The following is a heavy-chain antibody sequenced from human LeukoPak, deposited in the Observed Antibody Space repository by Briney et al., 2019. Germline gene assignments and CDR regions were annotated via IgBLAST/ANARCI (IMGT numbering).Heavy chain of an antibody. Sequence: GGSLRLSCAASGLTFSNSWMSWVRQVPGKGLEWVANIKQDGSEKYYVDSVKGRFTISRDNAKNSLYLQMNSLRAEDTAVYYCARGYDFWSGYSLVYWGQGTLVTVSS. D-gene: IGHD3-3*01. V-gene: IGHV3-7*01. J-gene: IGHJ4*02. CDR1: GLTFSNSW. CDR2: IKQDGSEK. CDR3: ARGYDFWSGYSLVY.